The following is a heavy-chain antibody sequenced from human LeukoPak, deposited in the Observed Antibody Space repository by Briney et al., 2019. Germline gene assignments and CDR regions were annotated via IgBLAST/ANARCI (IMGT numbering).Heavy chain of an antibody. CDR1: GYTFTGYY. V-gene: IGHV1-2*02. Sequence: GASVKVSCKASGYTFTGYYMHWVRQAPGQGLEWMGWINPNSGGTNYAQKFQGRVTMTRDTSISTAYMELSRLRSDDTAVYYCARDMARNSGSYCSGYWGQGTLVTVSS. CDR2: INPNSGGT. CDR3: ARDMARNSGSYCSGY. D-gene: IGHD1-26*01. J-gene: IGHJ4*02.